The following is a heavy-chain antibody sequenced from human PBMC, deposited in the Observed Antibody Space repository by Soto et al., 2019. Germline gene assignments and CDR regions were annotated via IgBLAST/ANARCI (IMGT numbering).Heavy chain of an antibody. Sequence: QVTLTESGPVLVKPTETLTLTCTVSGFSLSNAAMGVGWIRQPPGKALEWLAHIFANDEKSSTTSLKSRLTIFKDMAKSPVVLIMTNMDPGDTATYYCARLGYCGGGTCFGAFDIWGQGTTVTVSS. V-gene: IGHV2-26*01. D-gene: IGHD2-15*01. CDR1: GFSLSNAAMG. J-gene: IGHJ3*02. CDR2: IFANDEK. CDR3: ARLGYCGGGTCFGAFDI.